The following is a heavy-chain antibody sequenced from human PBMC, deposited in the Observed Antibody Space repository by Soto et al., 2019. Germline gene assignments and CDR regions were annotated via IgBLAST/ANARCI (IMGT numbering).Heavy chain of an antibody. V-gene: IGHV3-30*18. CDR2: ISYDGKNK. CDR3: AKARGSDSLWRVMDYYYYAMDV. CDR1: GFTFSSYG. D-gene: IGHD3-3*01. Sequence: QVQLVESGGGVVQPGRSLRLSCAASGFTFSSYGMHWVRQAPGKGLEWVAVISYDGKNKYSADSVKGRFTISRDNSRNTLYLQMDSLRPEDTAVYYCAKARGSDSLWRVMDYYYYAMDVWGQGTTVTVSS. J-gene: IGHJ6*02.